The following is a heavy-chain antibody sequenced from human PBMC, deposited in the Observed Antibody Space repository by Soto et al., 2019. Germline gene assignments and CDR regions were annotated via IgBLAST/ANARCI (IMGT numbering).Heavy chain of an antibody. J-gene: IGHJ1*01. Sequence: SVKVSCKASGGTFGSYAISWVRQAPGQGLEWMGGIIPIFGTANYAQKFQGRVTITADESTSTAYMELSSLRSEDTAVYYCARDPYDDSSGYPLSQHWGQGTLVTVSS. CDR1: GGTFGSYA. CDR3: ARDPYDDSSGYPLSQH. CDR2: IIPIFGTA. D-gene: IGHD3-22*01. V-gene: IGHV1-69*13.